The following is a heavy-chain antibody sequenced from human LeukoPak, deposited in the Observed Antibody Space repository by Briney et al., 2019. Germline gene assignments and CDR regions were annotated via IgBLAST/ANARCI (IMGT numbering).Heavy chain of an antibody. V-gene: IGHV3-30*04. Sequence: PGGSLRLSCAASGFTFSSYAMHWVRQAPGKGLEWVAVISYDGSNKYYADSVKGRFTISGDNSKNTLYLQMNSLRAEDTAVYYCARGATVSYYGMDVWGQGTTVTVSS. D-gene: IGHD4-11*01. CDR2: ISYDGSNK. CDR3: ARGATVSYYGMDV. CDR1: GFTFSSYA. J-gene: IGHJ6*02.